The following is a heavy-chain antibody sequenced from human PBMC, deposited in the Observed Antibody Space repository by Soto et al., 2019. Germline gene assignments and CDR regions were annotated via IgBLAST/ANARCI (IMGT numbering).Heavy chain of an antibody. D-gene: IGHD3-10*01. CDR1: GGSISSYY. J-gene: IGHJ5*02. CDR2: IYTSGST. CDR3: AREPWYYYGSGSYYNVNWFDP. V-gene: IGHV4-4*07. Sequence: LSLPCTVPGGSISSYYWSWIRQPAGKGLEWIGRIYTSGSTNYNPSLKSRVTMSVDTSKNQFSLKLSSVTAADTAVYYCAREPWYYYGSGSYYNVNWFDPWGQGTLVTVSS.